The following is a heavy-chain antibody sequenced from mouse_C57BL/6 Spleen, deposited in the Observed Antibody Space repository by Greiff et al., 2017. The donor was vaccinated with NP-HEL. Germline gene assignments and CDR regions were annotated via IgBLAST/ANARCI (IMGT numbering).Heavy chain of an antibody. CDR2: IDPANGNT. CDR3: ALHYYGSSYGFAY. V-gene: IGHV14-3*01. Sequence: VQLQQSVAELVRPGASVKLSCTASGFNIKNTYMHWVKQRPEQGLEWIGRIDPANGNTKYAPKFQGKATITADTSSNTAYLQLSSLTSEDTAIYYCALHYYGSSYGFAYWGQGTLVTVSA. D-gene: IGHD1-1*01. CDR1: GFNIKNTY. J-gene: IGHJ3*01.